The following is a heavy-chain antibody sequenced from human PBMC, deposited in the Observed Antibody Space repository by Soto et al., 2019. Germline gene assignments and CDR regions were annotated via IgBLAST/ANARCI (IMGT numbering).Heavy chain of an antibody. J-gene: IGHJ3*02. Sequence: EVQLVESGGGLVQPGGSLRLSCAASGFTVSSNYMSWVRQAPGKGLEWVSVIYSGGSTYYADSVKGRFTISRDNSKNTLYLQMNSLRAEDTAVYYCAIAALGFGELRAFDIWGQGTMVTVSS. V-gene: IGHV3-66*01. D-gene: IGHD3-10*01. CDR2: IYSGGST. CDR1: GFTVSSNY. CDR3: AIAALGFGELRAFDI.